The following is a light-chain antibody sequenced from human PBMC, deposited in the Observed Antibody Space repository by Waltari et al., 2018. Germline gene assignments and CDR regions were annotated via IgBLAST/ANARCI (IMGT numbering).Light chain of an antibody. CDR1: EDVRSY. CDR2: GVS. V-gene: IGKV1-9*01. CDR3: QHLVRYPLS. Sequence: LLTQSPVSLSASVGDTVTLTCRASEDVRSYLAWVQQKPGRAPNLLIFGVSTLQSGVPSRFSDAGYGTDFTLTISGLQPEDSATYYCQHLVRYPLSFGGGTKVEIQ. J-gene: IGKJ4*01.